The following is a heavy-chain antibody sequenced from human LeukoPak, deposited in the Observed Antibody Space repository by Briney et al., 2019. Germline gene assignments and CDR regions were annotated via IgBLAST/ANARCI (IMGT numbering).Heavy chain of an antibody. D-gene: IGHD3-10*01. CDR2: ISGSGTST. CDR1: GFTFSSYA. CDR3: AKGGMVRGVLITPYNYYYMDV. Sequence: GGSLRLSCAASGFTFSSYAMNWVRQAPGKGLEWVSAISGSGTSTYYADFVKGRFAISRDNSKNTVFLQLNSLRSEDTAVYYCAKGGMVRGVLITPYNYYYMDVWGKGTTVTVSS. J-gene: IGHJ6*03. V-gene: IGHV3-23*01.